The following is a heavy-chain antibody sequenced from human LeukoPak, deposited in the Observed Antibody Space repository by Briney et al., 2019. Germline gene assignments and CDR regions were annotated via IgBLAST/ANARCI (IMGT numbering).Heavy chain of an antibody. Sequence: GGSLKLSCAASGFTFNSYSMHWVRQAPGKGLEWVAVLSFDGDEKHYADSVKGRFTISRGSSKNTLYLQMNSLRAEDTAVYSCAKDLGSSPPGDFWGQGTLVTVSS. D-gene: IGHD6-6*01. J-gene: IGHJ4*02. CDR2: LSFDGDEK. CDR3: AKDLGSSPPGDF. V-gene: IGHV3-30-3*01. CDR1: GFTFNSYS.